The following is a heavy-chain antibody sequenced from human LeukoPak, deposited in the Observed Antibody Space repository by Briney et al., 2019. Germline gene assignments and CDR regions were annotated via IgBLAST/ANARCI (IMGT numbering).Heavy chain of an antibody. Sequence: PGGSLRLSCAASGFTFSDYSMNWVRQAPGKGLVWVSRISSDGSGTSYADSVKGRFTISRDNAKNTLYLQMNSLRAEDTGVYYCARANHPTYYDSSGYYQDYWGQGTLVTVSS. J-gene: IGHJ4*02. V-gene: IGHV3-74*01. CDR1: GFTFSDYS. D-gene: IGHD3-22*01. CDR2: ISSDGSGT. CDR3: ARANHPTYYDSSGYYQDY.